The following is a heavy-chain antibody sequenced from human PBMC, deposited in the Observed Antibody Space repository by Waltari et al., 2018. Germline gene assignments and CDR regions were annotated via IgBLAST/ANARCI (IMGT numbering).Heavy chain of an antibody. D-gene: IGHD2-21*02. V-gene: IGHV3-23*01. CDR3: AKGLSGGNSEFDY. J-gene: IGHJ4*02. Sequence: EVQLLESGGGLVQPGGSLRLSCAASGFTFSSYAMSWVRQAPGKGLEWVAASRGSGCITEYADSVEGRFTISRDNSKNTLYLQMNSLRAEDTAVYYCAKGLSGGNSEFDYWGQGTLVTVSS. CDR1: GFTFSSYA. CDR2: SRGSGCIT.